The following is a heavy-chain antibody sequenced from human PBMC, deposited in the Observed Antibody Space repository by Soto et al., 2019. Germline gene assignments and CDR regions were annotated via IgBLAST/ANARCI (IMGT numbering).Heavy chain of an antibody. CDR2: ISAYNGNT. D-gene: IGHD1-26*01. Sequence: ASVKVSCKASGYTFTSYCISWVLQAPGQGLEWMGWISAYNGNTNYAQKLQGRVTMTTDTSTSTAYMELRSLRSDDTAVYYCARVPLTGECDYWGQGTLVTVSS. V-gene: IGHV1-18*04. CDR1: GYTFTSYC. J-gene: IGHJ4*02. CDR3: ARVPLTGECDY.